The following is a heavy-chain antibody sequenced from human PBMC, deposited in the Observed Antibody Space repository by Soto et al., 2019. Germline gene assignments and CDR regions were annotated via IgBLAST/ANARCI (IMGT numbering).Heavy chain of an antibody. D-gene: IGHD2-2*01. J-gene: IGHJ4*02. CDR2: IYHSGST. V-gene: IGHV4-30-2*01. CDR3: ARALCSSTSCPPDY. Sequence: SETLSLTCAVSGGSISSGGYSWSWIRQPPGKGLEWIGYIYHSGSTYYNPSLKSRVTISVDRSKNQFSLKLSSVTAADTAVYYCARALCSSTSCPPDYWGQGTLVNVSS. CDR1: GGSISSGGYS.